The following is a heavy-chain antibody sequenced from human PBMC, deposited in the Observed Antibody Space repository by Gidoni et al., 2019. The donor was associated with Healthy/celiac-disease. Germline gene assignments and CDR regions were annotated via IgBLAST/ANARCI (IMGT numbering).Heavy chain of an antibody. CDR1: GFTFSCYA. J-gene: IGHJ4*02. V-gene: IGHV3-23*01. CDR2: ISGSGGST. CDR3: AKEWDYDFWSGPFDY. Sequence: EVQLFESGGGLVPPVGSLRLSCAAPGFTFSCYAMSWVRQAPGKGLEWVSAISGSGGSTYTADSVKGRFTISRDNSKNTLYLQMNSLRAEDTAVYYCAKEWDYDFWSGPFDYWGQGTLVTVSS. D-gene: IGHD3-3*01.